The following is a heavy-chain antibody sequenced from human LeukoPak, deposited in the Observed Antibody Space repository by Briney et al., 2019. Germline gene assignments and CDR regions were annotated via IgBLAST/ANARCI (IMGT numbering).Heavy chain of an antibody. CDR1: SDSVSTHS. D-gene: IGHD6-6*01. CDR2: ISPSGNT. V-gene: IGHV4-4*07. Sequence: SETLSLTCSVSSDSVSTHSWSWIRQPAGKRLEWIGHISPSGNTNYNPSLKSRVTMSVDTSKNHFSLKLSSVTAADTAVYYCARRPYWYFDLWGRGTLVTVSS. J-gene: IGHJ2*01. CDR3: ARRPYWYFDL.